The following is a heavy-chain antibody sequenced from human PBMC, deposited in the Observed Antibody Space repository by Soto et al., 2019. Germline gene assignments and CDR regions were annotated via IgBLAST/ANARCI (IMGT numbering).Heavy chain of an antibody. J-gene: IGHJ5*02. V-gene: IGHV2-5*01. D-gene: IGHD2-15*01. CDR2: IYWNDDK. CDR3: AHRRGVVVAAVWFDP. Sequence: ESGPTLVNPTQTLTLTCTFSGFSLSTSGVGVGWIRQPPGKALEWLALIYWNDDKRYSPSLKSRLTITKDTSKNQVVLTMTNMDPVDTATYYCAHRRGVVVAAVWFDPWGQGTLVTVSS. CDR1: GFSLSTSGVG.